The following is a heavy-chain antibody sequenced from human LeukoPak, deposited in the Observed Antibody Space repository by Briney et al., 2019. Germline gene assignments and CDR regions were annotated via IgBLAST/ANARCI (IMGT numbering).Heavy chain of an antibody. Sequence: PSETLSLTCAVYGGSFSGYYWSWIRQPPGKGLEWMGEINHSGSTNYNPSLKSRVTISVDTSKNQSSLKLSSVTAADTAVYYCARGFSPDIVVVPAAPYCSGGSCYSGSGYYFDYWGQGTLVTVSS. CDR2: INHSGST. V-gene: IGHV4-34*01. D-gene: IGHD2-15*01. CDR3: ARGFSPDIVVVPAAPYCSGGSCYSGSGYYFDY. CDR1: GGSFSGYY. J-gene: IGHJ4*02.